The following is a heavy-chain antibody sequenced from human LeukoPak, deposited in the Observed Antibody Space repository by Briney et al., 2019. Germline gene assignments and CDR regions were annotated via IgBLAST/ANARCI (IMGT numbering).Heavy chain of an antibody. J-gene: IGHJ4*02. V-gene: IGHV3-74*01. D-gene: IGHD1-14*01. CDR3: ARDAAGLDY. Sequence: GGSLRLSCAASGFTFRSYWMHWVRQAPGKGLVWVSRIKSDGSSTTYADSVKGRFTTSRDNAKNTLYLQMNSLRGEDTGVYYCARDAAGLDYWGQGTLVTVSS. CDR2: IKSDGSST. CDR1: GFTFRSYW.